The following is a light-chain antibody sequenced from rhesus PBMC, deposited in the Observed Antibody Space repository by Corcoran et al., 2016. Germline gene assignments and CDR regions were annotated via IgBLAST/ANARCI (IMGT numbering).Light chain of an antibody. CDR1: QSISSR. CDR2: KAS. J-gene: IGKJ3*01. CDR3: LQYSNSPFP. V-gene: IGKV1-22*01. Sequence: DIQMTQSPSSLSASVGDTVTITCWASQSISSRLAWYQQKPGKAPKLLIYKASSLQSGVPSRFSGSGSGTDFTLTINSLQPEDFAPYYCLQYSNSPFPFGPGTKLDIK.